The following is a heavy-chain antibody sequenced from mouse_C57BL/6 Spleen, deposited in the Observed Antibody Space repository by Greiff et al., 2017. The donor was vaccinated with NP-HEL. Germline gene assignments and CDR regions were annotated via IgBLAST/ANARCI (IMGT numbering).Heavy chain of an antibody. J-gene: IGHJ3*01. CDR3: ARTHYDYDVGFAY. V-gene: IGHV1-52*01. CDR1: GYTFTSYW. D-gene: IGHD2-4*01. Sequence: VQLQQPGAELVRPGSSVKLSCKASGYTFTSYWMHWVKQRPIQGLEWIGNIDPSDSETHYNQKFKDKATLTVDKSSSTAYMQLSSLTSEDSAVYYCARTHYDYDVGFAYWGQGTLVTVSA. CDR2: IDPSDSET.